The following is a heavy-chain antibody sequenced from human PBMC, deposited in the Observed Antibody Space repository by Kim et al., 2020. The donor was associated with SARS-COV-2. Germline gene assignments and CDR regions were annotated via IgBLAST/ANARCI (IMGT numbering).Heavy chain of an antibody. V-gene: IGHV3-23*01. CDR3: ASGDIVIVRTSMVLDVVEY. Sequence: GGSLRLSCVASGFTFSNYAMHWVRQAPGKGLEWVSGISGSGASTYYADSVNGRFTISRDNSKNTLYLQMISLRAEDTALYYCASGDIVIVRTSMVLDVVEYWGQGTLVTVSS. D-gene: IGHD2-15*01. J-gene: IGHJ4*01. CDR1: GFTFSNYA. CDR2: ISGSGAST.